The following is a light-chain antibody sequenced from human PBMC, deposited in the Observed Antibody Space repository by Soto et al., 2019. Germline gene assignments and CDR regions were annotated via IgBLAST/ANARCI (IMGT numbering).Light chain of an antibody. CDR3: TSSTSGSLYV. CDR2: NVS. J-gene: IGLJ1*01. V-gene: IGLV2-14*01. CDR1: SNDVGGYNH. Sequence: QSALTQPASVSGSPGQSITISCTGTSNDVGGYNHVSWYQQYPGKVPKLLIYNVSNRPSGVSDRFSGSKSGNMASLTISGLQAEDESDYFCTSSTSGSLYVFGTGTKVTVL.